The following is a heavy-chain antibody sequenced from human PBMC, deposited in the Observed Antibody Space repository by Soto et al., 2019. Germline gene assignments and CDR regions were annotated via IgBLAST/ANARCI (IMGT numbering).Heavy chain of an antibody. Sequence: QVQLVESGGGLVKPGGSLRLSCAASGFTFSDYYMSWIRQAPGKGLEWVSYISSSSSYTNYADSVKGRFTISGDNAKNSLYLQMNSLRAEDTAVYYCARGEHYYDSSGYSDYWGKGPLVTVSS. CDR1: GFTFSDYY. V-gene: IGHV3-11*06. J-gene: IGHJ4*02. D-gene: IGHD3-22*01. CDR3: ARGEHYYDSSGYSDY. CDR2: ISSSSSYT.